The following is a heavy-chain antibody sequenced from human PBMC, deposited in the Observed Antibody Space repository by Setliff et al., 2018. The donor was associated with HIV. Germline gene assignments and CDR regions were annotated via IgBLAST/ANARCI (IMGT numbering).Heavy chain of an antibody. D-gene: IGHD1-20*01. CDR3: ATRLYPYDTGRQYNALGHFES. CDR2: INPGGGNT. CDR1: GYTFTNFY. Sequence: ASVKVSCKASGYTFTNFYMHWVRQAPGQGLEWMGIINPGGGNTRYAQRFQGRVSMTRDTSTSTVFMELSSLTSEDTAVYYCATRLYPYDTGRQYNALGHFESWGQGTLVTVSS. V-gene: IGHV1-46*01. J-gene: IGHJ4*02.